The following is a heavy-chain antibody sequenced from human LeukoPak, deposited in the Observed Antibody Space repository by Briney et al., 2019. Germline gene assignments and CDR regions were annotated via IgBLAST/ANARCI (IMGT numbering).Heavy chain of an antibody. Sequence: GSLRLSCAASGFSFSRYWMMWIRQPPGKGLEWIGYIYYSGSTNYNPSLKSRVTISVDTSKNQFSLKLSSVTAADTAVYYCARHNEGYCSSTSCFRGYYGMDVWGQGTTVTVSS. CDR2: IYYSGST. J-gene: IGHJ6*02. CDR3: ARHNEGYCSSTSCFRGYYGMDV. CDR1: GFSFSRYW. D-gene: IGHD2-2*01. V-gene: IGHV4-59*08.